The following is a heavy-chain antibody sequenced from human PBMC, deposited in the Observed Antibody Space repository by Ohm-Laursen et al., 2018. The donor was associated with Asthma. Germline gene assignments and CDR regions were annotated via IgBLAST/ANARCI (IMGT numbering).Heavy chain of an antibody. Sequence: SSLRLSCAAAGFTFSSYGMHWVRQAPGKGLEWVAVISYDGSNKYYADSVKGRFTISRDNSKNTLYLQMNSLRAEDTAVYYCARDGYSSGCHDYWGQGTLVTVSS. V-gene: IGHV3-30*03. CDR1: GFTFSSYG. J-gene: IGHJ4*02. CDR2: ISYDGSNK. CDR3: ARDGYSSGCHDY. D-gene: IGHD6-19*01.